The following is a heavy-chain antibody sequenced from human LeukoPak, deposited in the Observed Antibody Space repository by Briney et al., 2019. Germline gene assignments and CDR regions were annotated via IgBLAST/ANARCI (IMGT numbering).Heavy chain of an antibody. V-gene: IGHV1-46*01. J-gene: IGHJ5*02. CDR2: INPSGGST. CDR1: GYTFTSYY. D-gene: IGHD3-22*01. Sequence: RASVKVSCKASGYTFTSYYMHWVRQAPGQGLEWMGIINPSGGSTSYAQKFQGRVTMTRDTSTSTVYMELSSLRSEDTAVYYCARSFLSPYYYDSSGYDPWGQGTLVTVSS. CDR3: ARSFLSPYYYDSSGYDP.